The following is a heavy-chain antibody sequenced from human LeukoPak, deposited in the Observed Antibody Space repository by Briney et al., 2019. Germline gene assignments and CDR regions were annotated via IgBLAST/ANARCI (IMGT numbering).Heavy chain of an antibody. V-gene: IGHV3-11*01. J-gene: IGHJ1*01. D-gene: IGHD3-22*01. Sequence: GGSLRLSCAASGFTFSDYYMSWIRQAPGKGLEWVSYISSSGSNIYYADSVKGRFTISRDNAKNSLYLQMNSLRVEDTAVYYCARKSIVVITPAEYWGQGTLVTVSS. CDR1: GFTFSDYY. CDR3: ARKSIVVITPAEY. CDR2: ISSSGSNI.